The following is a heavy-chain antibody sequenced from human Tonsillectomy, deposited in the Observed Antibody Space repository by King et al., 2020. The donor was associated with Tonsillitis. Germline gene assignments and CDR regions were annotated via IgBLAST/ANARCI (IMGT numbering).Heavy chain of an antibody. Sequence: VQLQQWGAGLLKPSETLSLTCAVYGGSFSDYYWTCIRQPPGKGLEWIGEINHSGSTNYNPSLKSRVTISVDTSKNQFSLKLSSVTAADTAVYYCARGRRDGMDVWGQGTTSPSP. CDR2: INHSGST. D-gene: IGHD1-14*01. CDR3: ARGRRDGMDV. V-gene: IGHV4-34*01. J-gene: IGHJ6*02. CDR1: GGSFSDYY.